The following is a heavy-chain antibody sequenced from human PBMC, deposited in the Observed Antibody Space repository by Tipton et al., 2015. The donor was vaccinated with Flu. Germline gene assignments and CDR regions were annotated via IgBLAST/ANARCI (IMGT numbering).Heavy chain of an antibody. D-gene: IGHD3-16*02. Sequence: TLSLTCTVSGGSISSGSYYWSWIRQPAGKGLEWIGRIYTSGSTNYNPSLKSRVTISVDTSKNQFSLKLSSVTAADTAVYYCARDNYDYVWGSYRYNYFDYWCQGTLVTVSS. CDR3: ARDNYDYVWGSYRYNYFDY. J-gene: IGHJ4*02. V-gene: IGHV4-61*02. CDR2: IYTSGST. CDR1: GGSISSGSYY.